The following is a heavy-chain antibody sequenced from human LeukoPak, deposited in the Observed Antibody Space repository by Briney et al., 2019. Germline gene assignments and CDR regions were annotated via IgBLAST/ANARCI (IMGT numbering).Heavy chain of an antibody. D-gene: IGHD5-18*01. CDR2: IYSSGST. CDR3: ARGSGYSFAYYFDY. CDR1: GGSIISSSYY. V-gene: IGHV4-61*05. J-gene: IGHJ4*02. Sequence: SETLSLTCTVSGGSIISSSYYWGWIRQPPGKGLEWIGYIYSSGSTNYSPSLKSRVTMSVDTSKYQFSLKLSSVTAADTAVYYCARGSGYSFAYYFDYWGQGTLVTVSS.